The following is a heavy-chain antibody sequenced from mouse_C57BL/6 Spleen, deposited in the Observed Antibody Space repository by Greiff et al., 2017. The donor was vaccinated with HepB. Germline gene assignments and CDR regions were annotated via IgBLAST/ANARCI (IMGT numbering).Heavy chain of an antibody. Sequence: QVQLKESGAELVKPGASVKISCKASGYAFSSYWMNWVKQRPGKGLEWIGQIYPGDGDTNYNGKFKGKATLTADKSSSTASMQLSSLTSEDSAVYFCARRGTGTWSFDYWGQGTTLTVSS. J-gene: IGHJ2*01. D-gene: IGHD4-1*01. CDR1: GYAFSSYW. V-gene: IGHV1-80*01. CDR2: IYPGDGDT. CDR3: ARRGTGTWSFDY.